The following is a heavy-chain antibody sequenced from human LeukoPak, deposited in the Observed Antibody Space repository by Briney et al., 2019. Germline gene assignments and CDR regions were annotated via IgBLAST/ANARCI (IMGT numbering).Heavy chain of an antibody. V-gene: IGHV4-59*01. CDR2: IYYSGST. CDR3: ARGIRDDYYDSSGYEFDY. Sequence: PSETLSLTCTVSGGSISSYYWSWIRQPPGKGLEWIGYIYYSGSTNYNPSLKSRVTISVDTSKNQFSLKLSSVTAADTAVYYCARGIRDDYYDSSGYEFDYWGQGTLVTVSS. D-gene: IGHD3-22*01. J-gene: IGHJ4*02. CDR1: GGSISSYY.